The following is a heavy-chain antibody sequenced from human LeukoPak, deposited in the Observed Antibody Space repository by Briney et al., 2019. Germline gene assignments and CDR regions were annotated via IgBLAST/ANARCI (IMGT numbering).Heavy chain of an antibody. J-gene: IGHJ6*04. D-gene: IGHD6-19*01. Sequence: GTSLRLSCAASGFTFSSYGMHWVRQAPGKGLEWVAIISYDGSDKYYADSVKGRFTISRDNSKNTLYVQMNSLRAEDTAIYYCAKDGALRQWLVSRDYYYGMDVWGKGTTVTVSS. CDR3: AKDGALRQWLVSRDYYYGMDV. CDR1: GFTFSSYG. CDR2: ISYDGSDK. V-gene: IGHV3-30*18.